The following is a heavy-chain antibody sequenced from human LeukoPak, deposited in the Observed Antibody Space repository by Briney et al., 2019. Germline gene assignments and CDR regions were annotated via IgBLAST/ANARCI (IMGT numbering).Heavy chain of an antibody. V-gene: IGHV2-5*01. CDR1: GFSLSTYGVG. J-gene: IGHJ4*02. CDR2: IYWNDAK. CDR3: AHRYGH. D-gene: IGHD4-17*01. Sequence: SGPTLVNPTQTLTLTCTFSGFSLSTYGVGVGWIRQSPGKALEWLAVIYWNDAKHYTPSLGSRLTITKDTSKNQVVLTMTNMDPVDTATYYCAHRYGHWGQGTLVTVSS.